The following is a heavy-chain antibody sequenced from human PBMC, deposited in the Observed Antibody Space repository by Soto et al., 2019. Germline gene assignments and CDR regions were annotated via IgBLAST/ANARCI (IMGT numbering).Heavy chain of an antibody. CDR1: GYTFTSYG. CDR2: ISDYNGNI. Sequence: QVQLVQSGAEVKKPGASVKVSCKASGYTFTSYGISWVRQAPGQGLEWMGWISDYNGNIKDGQKIQGRVTMTTDTSPSTVYMELRSLRSDDTAVYYCARNLAVGLVDYWGKGTLIAVSS. V-gene: IGHV1-18*01. J-gene: IGHJ4*02. CDR3: ARNLAVGLVDY. D-gene: IGHD6-19*01.